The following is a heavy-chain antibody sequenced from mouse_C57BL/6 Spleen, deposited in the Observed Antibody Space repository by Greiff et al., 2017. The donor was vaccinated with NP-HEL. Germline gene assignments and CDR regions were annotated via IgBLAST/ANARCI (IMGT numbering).Heavy chain of an antibody. CDR1: GFTFSSYA. J-gene: IGHJ1*03. V-gene: IGHV5-9-1*02. CDR2: ISSGGDYI. CDR3: TRDRGYGSSFYWYFDV. Sequence: EVKLVESGEGLVKPGGSLKLSCAASGFTFSSYAMSWVRQTPEKRLEWVAYISSGGDYIYYADTVKGRFTISRDNARNTLYLQMSSLKSEDTAMYYCTRDRGYGSSFYWYFDVWGTGTTVTVSS. D-gene: IGHD1-1*01.